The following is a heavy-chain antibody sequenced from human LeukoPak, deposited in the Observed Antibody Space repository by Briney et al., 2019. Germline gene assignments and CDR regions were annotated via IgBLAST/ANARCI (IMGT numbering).Heavy chain of an antibody. CDR1: GGTFSSYA. J-gene: IGHJ4*02. CDR3: ARVWVGATKAGYGY. CDR2: IIPIFGTA. Sequence: SVKVPCKASGGTFSSYAISWVRQAPGQGLEWMGGIIPIFGTANYAQKFQGRVTITADESTSTAYMELSSLRSDDTAVYYCARVWVGATKAGYGYWGQGTLVTVSS. V-gene: IGHV1-69*13. D-gene: IGHD1-26*01.